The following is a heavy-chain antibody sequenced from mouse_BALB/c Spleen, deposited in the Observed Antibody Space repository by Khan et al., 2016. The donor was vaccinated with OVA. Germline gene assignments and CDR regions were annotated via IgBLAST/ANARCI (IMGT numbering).Heavy chain of an antibody. CDR3: ARGFYGNLFAY. CDR1: GFNIKDTY. V-gene: IGHV14-3*02. Sequence: VQLKESGPELVKPGASVKLSCTASGFNIKDTYMHWVKQRPEQGLEWIGRIDPSNGNTKYDPNFQGKATITADTSSNTAYLQLSSLTSEDTAVYYCARGFYGNLFAYWGQGTLVTVSA. J-gene: IGHJ3*01. D-gene: IGHD2-1*01. CDR2: IDPSNGNT.